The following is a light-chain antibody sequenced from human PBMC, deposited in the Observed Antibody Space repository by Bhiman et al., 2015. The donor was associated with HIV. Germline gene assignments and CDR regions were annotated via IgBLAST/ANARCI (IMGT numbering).Light chain of an antibody. CDR3: QSYDINLSGWV. CDR1: SSDIGGYDY. Sequence: QSALTQPASVSGSPGQSITISCTGTSSDIGGYDYVSWYQQHPGKAPKLMIYDVSQRPSGVPDRFSGSKSGTSASLAITGLQAEDEADYYCQSYDINLSGWVFGGGTKLTVL. J-gene: IGLJ3*02. V-gene: IGLV2-14*03. CDR2: DVS.